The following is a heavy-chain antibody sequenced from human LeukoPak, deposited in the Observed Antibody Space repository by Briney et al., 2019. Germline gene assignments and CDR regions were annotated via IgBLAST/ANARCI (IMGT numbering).Heavy chain of an antibody. Sequence: ASVKVSCKASGYTLTSYYMHWVRQAPGQGLEWMGIINPSGGSTSYAQKFQGRVTMTRDTSTSTVYMELSSLRSEDTAVYYCARGGPAGYDFWSGYRNNWFDPWGQGTLVTVSS. CDR1: GYTLTSYY. CDR2: INPSGGST. D-gene: IGHD3-3*01. V-gene: IGHV1-46*01. CDR3: ARGGPAGYDFWSGYRNNWFDP. J-gene: IGHJ5*02.